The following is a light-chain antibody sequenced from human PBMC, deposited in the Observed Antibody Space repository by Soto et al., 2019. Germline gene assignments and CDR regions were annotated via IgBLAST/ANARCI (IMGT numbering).Light chain of an antibody. CDR1: QTISSW. V-gene: IGKV1-5*03. Sequence: DSQMTQSPSTLYGSVGDRVTITCRASQTISSWLAWYKQKPGKAPKLMSYKASTLKSGVPSRFRGSGSGTEFTLTISSLQPDDFETYYCQHYNSYSEAFGQGTKVDIK. CDR3: QHYNSYSEA. CDR2: KAS. J-gene: IGKJ1*01.